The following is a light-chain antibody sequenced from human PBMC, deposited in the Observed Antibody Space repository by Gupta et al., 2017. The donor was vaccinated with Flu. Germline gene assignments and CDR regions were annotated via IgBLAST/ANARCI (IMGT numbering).Light chain of an antibody. J-gene: IGLJ3*02. CDR2: EVN. CDR1: TSDIGFDIY. V-gene: IGLV2-14*03. Sequence: TTSDIGFDIYISWYQQHPGKAPKLLIFEVNNRPSGVSNRFSGSKSDNTASLTISGLQPEDEAVYYCSSFTETNARVFGGGTKVTVL. CDR3: SSFTETNARV.